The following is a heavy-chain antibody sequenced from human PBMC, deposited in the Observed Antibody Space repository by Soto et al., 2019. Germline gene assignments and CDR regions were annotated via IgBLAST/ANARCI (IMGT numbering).Heavy chain of an antibody. V-gene: IGHV3-30-3*01. Sequence: GGSLRLSCAASGFSFSISPMHWVRQAPGKGPEWVALISYDGTNKFYADSVKGRFTISRDNSKSTLYLQVDSLRPEDAAVYYCARDPKTSGGQHWAFNYSDSWGQGTLVTVSS. CDR2: ISYDGTNK. D-gene: IGHD7-27*01. CDR3: ARDPKTSGGQHWAFNYSDS. CDR1: GFSFSISP. J-gene: IGHJ4*02.